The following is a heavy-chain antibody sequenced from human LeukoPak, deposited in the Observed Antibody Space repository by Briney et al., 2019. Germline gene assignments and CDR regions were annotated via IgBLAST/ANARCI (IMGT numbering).Heavy chain of an antibody. CDR3: ARDSTYYYDSSGYLDY. V-gene: IGHV3-48*01. CDR1: GFTFSSYS. Sequence: PGGSLRLSCAASGFTFSSYSMNWVCQAPGKGLEWVSYISSSSSTIYYADSVKGRFTISRDNAKNSLYLQMNSLRAEDTTVYYCARDSTYYYDSSGYLDYWGQGTLVTVSS. J-gene: IGHJ4*02. D-gene: IGHD3-22*01. CDR2: ISSSSSTI.